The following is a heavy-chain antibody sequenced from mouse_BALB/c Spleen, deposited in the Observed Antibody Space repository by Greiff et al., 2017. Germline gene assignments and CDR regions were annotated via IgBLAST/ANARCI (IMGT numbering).Heavy chain of an antibody. CDR2: IRNKANGYTT. CDR1: GFTFTDYY. V-gene: IGHV7-3*02. D-gene: IGHD2-3*01. J-gene: IGHJ1*01. Sequence: EVMLVESGGGLVQPGGSLRLSCATSGFTFTDYYMSWVRQPPGKALEWLGFIRNKANGYTTEYSASVKGRFTISRDNSQSILYLQMNTLRAEDSATYYCARDKYESWYFDVWGAGTTVTVSS. CDR3: ARDKYESWYFDV.